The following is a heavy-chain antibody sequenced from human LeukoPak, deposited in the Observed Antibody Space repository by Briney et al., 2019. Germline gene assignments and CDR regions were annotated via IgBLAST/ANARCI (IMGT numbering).Heavy chain of an antibody. V-gene: IGHV3-23*01. J-gene: IGHJ4*02. CDR3: ARAIGRATPLIDY. D-gene: IGHD1-26*01. Sequence: QPGGSLGLSCAASGFIFNDYAMSWVRQAPGKGLEWVSGISGSGGSVFYADSVKGRFTISRDNSKNTLYLQMNSLRAEDTAVYYCARAIGRATPLIDYWGQGTLVTVSS. CDR2: ISGSGGSV. CDR1: GFIFNDYA.